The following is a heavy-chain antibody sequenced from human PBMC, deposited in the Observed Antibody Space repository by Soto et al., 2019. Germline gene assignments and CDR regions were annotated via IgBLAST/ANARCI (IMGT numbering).Heavy chain of an antibody. D-gene: IGHD3-3*01. CDR2: ISAYNGNT. J-gene: IGHJ5*02. CDR1: GYTFTSYG. Sequence: QVPLVQSGAEVKKPGASVKVSCKASGYTFTSYGISWVRQAPGQGLEWMGWISAYNGNTNYAQKLQGRVTMTTDTSTSTAYMELRSLRSDDTAVYYCARDNRGQLRFLEWLFPWFDPWGQGTLVTVSS. CDR3: ARDNRGQLRFLEWLFPWFDP. V-gene: IGHV1-18*04.